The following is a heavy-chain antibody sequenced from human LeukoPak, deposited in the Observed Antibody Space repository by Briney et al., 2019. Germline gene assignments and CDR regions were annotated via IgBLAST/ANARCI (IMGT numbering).Heavy chain of an antibody. CDR2: IYYSGST. V-gene: IGHV4-59*01. CDR1: GGSITSYY. D-gene: IGHD1-26*01. Sequence: PSETLSLTCTVSGGSITSYYWSWIRQPPGKGLEWIGYIYYSGSTNYNPSLKSRVTISVDTSQNQFSLKLSSVTAADTAVYYCARRYSGSYYAEYFDYWGQGTLVTVSS. J-gene: IGHJ4*02. CDR3: ARRYSGSYYAEYFDY.